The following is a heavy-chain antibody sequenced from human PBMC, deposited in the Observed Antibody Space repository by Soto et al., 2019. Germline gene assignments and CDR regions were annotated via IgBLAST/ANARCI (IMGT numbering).Heavy chain of an antibody. CDR3: ARTYYYDSSAKPNYYYYYGMDV. V-gene: IGHV1-69*13. CDR2: IIPIFGTA. Sequence: GASVKVSCKASGGTFSSDAISWVRQAPGQGLEWMGGIIPIFGTANYAQKFQGRVTITADESTSTAYMELSSLRSEDTAVYYCARTYYYDSSAKPNYYYYYGMDVWGQGTTVTVSS. CDR1: GGTFSSDA. D-gene: IGHD3-22*01. J-gene: IGHJ6*02.